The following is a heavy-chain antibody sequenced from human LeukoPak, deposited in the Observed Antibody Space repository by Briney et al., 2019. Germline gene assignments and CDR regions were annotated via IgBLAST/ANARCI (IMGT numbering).Heavy chain of an antibody. CDR2: INPSGGST. J-gene: IGHJ5*02. CDR3: AKDQSTQWLAKGLWFDP. CDR1: GYTSTSYY. Sequence: ASVKVSCKASGYTSTSYYTHWVRQAPGQGLEWMGIINPSGGSTSYAQKFQGRVTMTRDTSTSTVYMELSSLRSEDTAVYYCAKDQSTQWLAKGLWFDPWGQGTLVTVSS. V-gene: IGHV1-46*01. D-gene: IGHD6-19*01.